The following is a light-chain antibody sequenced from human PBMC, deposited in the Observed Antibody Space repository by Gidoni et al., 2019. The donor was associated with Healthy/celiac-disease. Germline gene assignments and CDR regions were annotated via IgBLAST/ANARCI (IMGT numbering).Light chain of an antibody. CDR3: CSYAGSYTWV. Sequence: QSALTQPRSVSGSPGQSVTISCTGTSSDVGGYNYVSWYQQHAGKAPKLMIYDVSKRPSGVPDRFSGSKSGKTASLTISGLQAEDEADYYCCSYAGSYTWVFGGGTKLNVL. CDR2: DVS. CDR1: SSDVGGYNY. V-gene: IGLV2-11*01. J-gene: IGLJ2*01.